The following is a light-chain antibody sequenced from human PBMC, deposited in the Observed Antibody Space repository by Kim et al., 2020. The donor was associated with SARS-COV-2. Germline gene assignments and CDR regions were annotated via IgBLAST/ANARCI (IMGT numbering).Light chain of an antibody. CDR1: SLRSYY. CDR3: QSRDSGGNVV. Sequence: SSELTQDPAVSVALGQTVRITCQGDSLRSYYATWYQQKPRQARLLVIFGRNNRPSGIPDRFSGSTSGNTASLTISGAQAEDEADFYCQSRDSGGNVVFGGGTQLTVL. V-gene: IGLV3-19*01. CDR2: GRN. J-gene: IGLJ2*01.